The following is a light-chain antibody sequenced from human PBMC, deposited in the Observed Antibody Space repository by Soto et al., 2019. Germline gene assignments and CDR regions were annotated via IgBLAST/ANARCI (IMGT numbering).Light chain of an antibody. V-gene: IGKV1-39*01. CDR2: GSY. CDR3: QQSYFIPWT. J-gene: IGKJ1*01. Sequence: DIQMTQSPSSLSASVGDRVSITCRASQSIKTYLNWYQQKPGKDPKLLIYGSYNLQSRVPPRFSGTGSWTDFTLIISSLQPEDFATYFCQQSYFIPWTFGQGTKVDLK. CDR1: QSIKTY.